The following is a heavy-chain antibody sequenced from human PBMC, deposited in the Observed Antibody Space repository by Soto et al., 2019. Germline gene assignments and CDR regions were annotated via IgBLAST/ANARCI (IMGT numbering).Heavy chain of an antibody. CDR3: ARGVGSSSWYDMEGLDY. CDR1: GGTFSSYA. V-gene: IGHV1-69*01. CDR2: IIPIFGTA. Sequence: QVQLVQSGAEVKKPGSSVKVSCKASGGTFSSYAISWVRQAPGQGLEWMGGIIPIFGTANYAQKFQGRVTITADESMSTAYMELRSLRSEDRAVYYCARGVGSSSWYDMEGLDYWGQGTLVTVSS. D-gene: IGHD6-13*01. J-gene: IGHJ4*02.